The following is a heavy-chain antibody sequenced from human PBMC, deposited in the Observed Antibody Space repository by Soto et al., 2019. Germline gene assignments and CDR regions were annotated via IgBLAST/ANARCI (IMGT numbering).Heavy chain of an antibody. Sequence: AATLSLTFTVSGGSISSYYWSWIRPPPGKGLEWIGYIYYSGSTNYNPSLKSRVTISVDTSKNQFSLKLSSVTAADTAVYYCAIYDSSGSRGFQHWGQGTLVTVSS. V-gene: IGHV4-59*12. CDR3: AIYDSSGSRGFQH. CDR1: GGSISSYY. D-gene: IGHD3-22*01. CDR2: IYYSGST. J-gene: IGHJ1*01.